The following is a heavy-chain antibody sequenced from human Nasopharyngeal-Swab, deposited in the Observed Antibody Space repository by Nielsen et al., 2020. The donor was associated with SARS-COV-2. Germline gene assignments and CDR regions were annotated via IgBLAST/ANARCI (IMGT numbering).Heavy chain of an antibody. V-gene: IGHV3-48*04. D-gene: IGHD3-10*01. CDR2: IRTSVEGGM. J-gene: IGHJ4*02. Sequence: GESLKISCAASGFTFSRYAMNWVRQAPGRGLEWISNIRTSVEGGMFYADSVKGRFTISRDDAKSSLFLQMNSLRVEDTAVYYCVRDLYYGFDHWGQGTLVTVSS. CDR1: GFTFSRYA. CDR3: VRDLYYGFDH.